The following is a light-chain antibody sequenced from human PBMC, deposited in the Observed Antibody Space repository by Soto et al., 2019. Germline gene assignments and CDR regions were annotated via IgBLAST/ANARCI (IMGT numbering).Light chain of an antibody. CDR3: GTWDNSRSAVV. J-gene: IGLJ2*01. V-gene: IGLV1-51*01. Sequence: QSVLTQPPSVSAAPGQKVTISCSGSSSNIGNNYVSWYQQHPGTAPKLLIYDNNKRPSGIPDRFSGSKSGTSATLGITGLQTGDEADYYCGTWDNSRSAVVFGGGTKLTVL. CDR2: DNN. CDR1: SSNIGNNY.